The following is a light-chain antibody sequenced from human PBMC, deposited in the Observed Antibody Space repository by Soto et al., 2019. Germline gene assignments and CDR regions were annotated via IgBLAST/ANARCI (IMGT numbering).Light chain of an antibody. CDR3: QQRSNWPLT. J-gene: IGKJ5*01. CDR1: QTVGTY. V-gene: IGKV3-11*01. Sequence: EIVLTQAPATISFSPGERATLSCRASQTVGTYLAWYQQKPGQAPRLLIYNASNRATGIPPRFAGSGSGTDFTLTISSLETEDFALYYCQQRSNWPLTLGGGTRLEIK. CDR2: NAS.